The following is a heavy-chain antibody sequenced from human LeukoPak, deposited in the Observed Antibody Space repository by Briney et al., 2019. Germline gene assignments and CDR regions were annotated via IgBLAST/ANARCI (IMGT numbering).Heavy chain of an antibody. CDR2: IYPGDSDT. CDR3: ARRGIAVAGTPAEYFQH. D-gene: IGHD6-19*01. V-gene: IGHV5-51*01. J-gene: IGHJ1*01. Sequence: GESLKISCKGSGXRFTNYWIGWVRQMPGKGLEWMGLIYPGDSDTRYSPSFQGQVTISADKSISTAYLHWSSLKASDTAMYYCARRGIAVAGTPAEYFQHWGQGTLVTVSS. CDR1: GXRFTNYW.